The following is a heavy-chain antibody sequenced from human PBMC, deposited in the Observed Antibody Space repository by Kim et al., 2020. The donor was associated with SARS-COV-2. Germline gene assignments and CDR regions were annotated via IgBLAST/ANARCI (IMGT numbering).Heavy chain of an antibody. CDR2: ISSSSSYI. Sequence: GGSLRLSCAASGFTFSSYSMNWVRQAPGKVLEWVSSISSSSSYIYYADSVKGRFTISRDNAKNSLYLQMNSLRAEDTAVYYCARDRGIVGANDAFDIWGQGTMVTVSS. CDR1: GFTFSSYS. CDR3: ARDRGIVGANDAFDI. D-gene: IGHD1-26*01. V-gene: IGHV3-21*01. J-gene: IGHJ3*02.